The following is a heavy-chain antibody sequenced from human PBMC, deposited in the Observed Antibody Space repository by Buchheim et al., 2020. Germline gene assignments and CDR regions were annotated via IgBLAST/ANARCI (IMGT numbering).Heavy chain of an antibody. D-gene: IGHD2-15*01. CDR1: EFTFSSYE. J-gene: IGHJ4*02. CDR3: ARDPRYCSGGSCYPDY. CDR2: ISSSGSTI. V-gene: IGHV3-48*03. Sequence: VQLVESGGGVVQPGRSLRLSCAASEFTFSSYEMNWVRQAPGKGLEWVSYISSSGSTIYYADSVKGRFTISRDNAKNSLYLQMNSLRAEDTAVYYCARDPRYCSGGSCYPDYWGQGTL.